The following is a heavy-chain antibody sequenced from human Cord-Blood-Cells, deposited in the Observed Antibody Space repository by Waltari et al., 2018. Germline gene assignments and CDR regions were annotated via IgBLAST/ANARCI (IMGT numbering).Heavy chain of an antibody. CDR3: ARGGYYYDSSGYYFDY. Sequence: QVQLQESGPGLWKPSETLSLPCTVPGGATSSYSWSWIRQPAGKGLEWIGRSYTSGSTNYNPSLKSRVTMSVDTSKNQFSLKLSSVTAADTAVYYCARGGYYYDSSGYYFDYWGQGTLVTISS. V-gene: IGHV4-4*07. D-gene: IGHD3-22*01. CDR2: SYTSGST. J-gene: IGHJ4*02. CDR1: GGATSSYS.